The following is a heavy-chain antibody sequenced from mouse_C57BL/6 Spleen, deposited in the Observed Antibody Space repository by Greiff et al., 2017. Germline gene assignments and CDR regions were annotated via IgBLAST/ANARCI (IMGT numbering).Heavy chain of an antibody. Sequence: VQLQQSGPELVKPGASVKISCKASGYAFSSSWMNWVKQRPGKGLEWIGRIYPGDGDTNYNGKFKGQATLTADKSSSTAYMQLSSLTSEDSAVYFCARSSYYDYDAWYFDVWGTGTTVTVSS. CDR2: IYPGDGDT. D-gene: IGHD2-4*01. CDR1: GYAFSSSW. CDR3: ARSSYYDYDAWYFDV. V-gene: IGHV1-82*01. J-gene: IGHJ1*03.